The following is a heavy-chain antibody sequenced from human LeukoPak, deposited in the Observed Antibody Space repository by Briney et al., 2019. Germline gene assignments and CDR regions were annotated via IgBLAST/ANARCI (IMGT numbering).Heavy chain of an antibody. CDR3: ARLWSSGTTPIDY. CDR2: IYYSGST. V-gene: IGHV4-59*08. CDR1: GGSISSYY. D-gene: IGHD3-10*01. J-gene: IGHJ4*02. Sequence: SETLSLTCTVSGGSISSYYWSWIRQPPGRGLEWIGYIYYSGSTNYNPSLKSRVTISVDTSKNQFSLKLNSVTAADTAVYYCARLWSSGTTPIDYWGQGTLVTVSP.